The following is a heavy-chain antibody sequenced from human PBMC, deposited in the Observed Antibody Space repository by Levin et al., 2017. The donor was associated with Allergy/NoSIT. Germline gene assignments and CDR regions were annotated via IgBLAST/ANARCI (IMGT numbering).Heavy chain of an antibody. V-gene: IGHV3-9*01. D-gene: IGHD3-22*01. CDR3: AKARSGYGFDMDV. J-gene: IGHJ6*02. CDR1: GFTFDDYA. CDR2: ISWNSGYI. Sequence: SCAASGFTFDDYAMYWVRQTPGKGLEWVSGISWNSGYIGYADSVKGRFTISRDNAKRSLYLQMNSLRAEDAALYYCAKARSGYGFDMDVWGQGTTVTVSS.